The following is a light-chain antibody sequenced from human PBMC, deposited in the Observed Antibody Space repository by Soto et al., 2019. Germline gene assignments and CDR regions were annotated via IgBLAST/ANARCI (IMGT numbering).Light chain of an antibody. CDR1: LSDVAVYEY. J-gene: IGLJ1*01. V-gene: IGLV2-11*01. CDR2: DVN. CDR3: CIYATKYI. Sequence: QSVLLQPRSVSASLGQSVTISCTGSLSDVAVYEYVSWYQQQPDKAPKLMIYDVNKRASGVPDRFSGSKSGNAASLIISGLQVADEADYYCCIYATKYIFGTGTKVTVL.